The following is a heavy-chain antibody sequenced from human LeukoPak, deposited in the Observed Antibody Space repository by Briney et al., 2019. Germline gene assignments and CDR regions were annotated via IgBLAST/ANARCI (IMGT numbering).Heavy chain of an antibody. CDR1: GGSMRNYY. CDR3: ARGWASSWYYDF. D-gene: IGHD2-2*01. Sequence: SETLSLTCAVSGGSMRNYYWSWIRQPPGKGLEWIGYTYDSGSSSYNPSLRSRVSISIDTSKNQFSLNLSSVTAADTAVYYCARGWASSWYYDFWGQGTLVTVSP. J-gene: IGHJ4*02. V-gene: IGHV4-59*01. CDR2: TYDSGSS.